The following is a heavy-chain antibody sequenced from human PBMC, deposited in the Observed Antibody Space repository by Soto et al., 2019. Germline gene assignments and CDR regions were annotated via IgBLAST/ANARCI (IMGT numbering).Heavy chain of an antibody. CDR3: AKAVVGAAAGLFDY. CDR2: ISGSGGST. D-gene: IGHD6-13*01. Sequence: GGSLRLSCAASGFTFSSYAMSGVRRAPGKGLEWVSAISGSGGSTYYADSVKGRFTISRDNSKNTLYLQMNSLRAEDTAVYYCAKAVVGAAAGLFDYWGQGTLVTVSS. CDR1: GFTFSSYA. J-gene: IGHJ4*02. V-gene: IGHV3-23*01.